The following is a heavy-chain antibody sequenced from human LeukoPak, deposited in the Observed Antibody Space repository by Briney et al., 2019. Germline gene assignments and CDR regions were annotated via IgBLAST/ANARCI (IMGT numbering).Heavy chain of an antibody. J-gene: IGHJ6*02. Sequence: GGSLRLSCAASGFTFSSYSMNWVRQAPGKGLEWVSYISSSSSIIYYADSVKGRFTISRDNAKNSLYLQMNSLRAEDTAVYYCARVLRYFDPSYYYYGMDVWGQGTTVTVSS. CDR2: ISSSSSII. CDR3: ARVLRYFDPSYYYYGMDV. D-gene: IGHD3-9*01. CDR1: GFTFSSYS. V-gene: IGHV3-48*01.